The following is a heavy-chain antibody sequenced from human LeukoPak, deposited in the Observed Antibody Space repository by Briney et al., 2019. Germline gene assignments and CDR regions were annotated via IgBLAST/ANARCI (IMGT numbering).Heavy chain of an antibody. CDR1: GGSFSGYY. Sequence: PSETLSLTCAVYGGSFSGYYWSWIRQPPGKGLEWIGEINHSGSTNYNPSLKSRVTISVDTSKNQFSLKLSSVTAADTAVYYCARRVLRFLNRRRILAWFDPWGQGTLVTVSS. CDR3: ARRVLRFLNRRRILAWFDP. V-gene: IGHV4-34*01. D-gene: IGHD3-3*01. J-gene: IGHJ5*02. CDR2: INHSGST.